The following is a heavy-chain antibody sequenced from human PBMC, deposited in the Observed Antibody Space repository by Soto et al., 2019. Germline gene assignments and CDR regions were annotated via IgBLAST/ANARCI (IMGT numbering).Heavy chain of an antibody. CDR2: INPNSGGT. D-gene: IGHD3-10*01. Sequence: QVQLVQSGAEVKKPGASVKVSCKASGYTFTGYYMHWVRQAPGQGLEWMGWINPNSGGTNYAQKYHGSGTMTREMAIRTAYMRMRRLRSDDTAVYYCATNRYYGSGRAALYCYSGMDVWGQGTTVTVSS. V-gene: IGHV1-2*04. CDR1: GYTFTGYY. J-gene: IGHJ6*02. CDR3: ATNRYYGSGRAALYCYSGMDV.